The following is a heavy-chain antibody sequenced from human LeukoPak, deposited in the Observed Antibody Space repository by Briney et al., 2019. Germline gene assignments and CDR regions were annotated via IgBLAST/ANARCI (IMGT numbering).Heavy chain of an antibody. V-gene: IGHV3-30*04. CDR3: ARDLFYYGSGSYYNGIDY. Sequence: PGGSLRLSCAASGFTFSSYAMHWVRQAPGKGLEWVAVISYDGSNKYYADSVKGRFTIPRDNSKNTLYLQMNSLRAEDTAVYYCARDLFYYGSGSYYNGIDYWGQGTLVTVSS. J-gene: IGHJ4*02. CDR2: ISYDGSNK. CDR1: GFTFSSYA. D-gene: IGHD3-10*01.